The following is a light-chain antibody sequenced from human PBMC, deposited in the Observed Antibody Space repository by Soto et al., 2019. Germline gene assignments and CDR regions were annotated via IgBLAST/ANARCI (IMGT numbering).Light chain of an antibody. V-gene: IGKV3-11*01. Sequence: SLSLSPVEIATLSCRASQTVSSSLAWYQQKPGQAPMLLIYEASNRATGIPARFSGSGSGADFTLTISSLEPEDFALYYCQQHINLPLTFGGGTKVDIK. CDR2: EAS. CDR3: QQHINLPLT. J-gene: IGKJ4*01. CDR1: QTVSSS.